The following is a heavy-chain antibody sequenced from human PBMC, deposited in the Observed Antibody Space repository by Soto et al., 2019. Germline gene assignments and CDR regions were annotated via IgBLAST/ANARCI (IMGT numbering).Heavy chain of an antibody. J-gene: IGHJ4*02. CDR1: GYSFTSYW. D-gene: IGHD4-17*01. CDR3: ARSPPYGDYSPYYFDY. V-gene: IGHV5-51*01. Sequence: GESLKISCKGSGYSFTSYWIGWVRQMPGKGLEWMGIIYPGDSDTRYSPSFQGQVTISADKSISTAYLQWSSLKASDTAMYYCARSPPYGDYSPYYFDYWGQGTLVTVPQ. CDR2: IYPGDSDT.